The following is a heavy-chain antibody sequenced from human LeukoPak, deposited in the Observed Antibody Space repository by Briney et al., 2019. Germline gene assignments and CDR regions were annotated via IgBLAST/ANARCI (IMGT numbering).Heavy chain of an antibody. CDR1: GGSISSSSYY. CDR3: ASHIASGSYYHYFDY. J-gene: IGHJ4*02. V-gene: IGHV4-39*07. Sequence: SETLSLTCTVSGGSISSSSYYWGWIRQPPGKGLEWIGSIYHSGSTYYNPSLKSRVTISVDTSKNQFSLKLSSVTAADTAVYYCASHIASGSYYHYFDYWGQGTLVTVSS. D-gene: IGHD1-26*01. CDR2: IYHSGST.